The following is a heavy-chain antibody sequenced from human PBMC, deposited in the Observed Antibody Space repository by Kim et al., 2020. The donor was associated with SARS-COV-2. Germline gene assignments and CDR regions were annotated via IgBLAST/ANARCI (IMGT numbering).Heavy chain of an antibody. CDR2: IYSGGST. Sequence: GGSLRLSCAVSGFSVSTNYMAWVRQAPGKGLEWVSIIYSGGSTYYADSVKGRFTISRDNSKNTLSLQMDSLRAEDTAVYYCARLYSTSSGWFDPWGQGTL. D-gene: IGHD6-6*01. CDR3: ARLYSTSSGWFDP. CDR1: GFSVSTNY. J-gene: IGHJ5*02. V-gene: IGHV3-53*01.